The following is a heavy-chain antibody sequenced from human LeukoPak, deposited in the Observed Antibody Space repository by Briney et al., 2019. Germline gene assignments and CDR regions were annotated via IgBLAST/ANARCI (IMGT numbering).Heavy chain of an antibody. CDR2: ISYDGSNK. V-gene: IGHV3-30*18. J-gene: IGHJ4*02. D-gene: IGHD1-26*01. CDR1: GFTFSSYG. Sequence: GGSLRLSCAAPGFTFSSYGMPWVRQAPGKGLEGVPVISYDGSNKYYADSVKGPFTISRDNSKNALYLQMNSLRAEDTAVYYCAKDRRGSYDYWGQGTLVTVPS. CDR3: AKDRRGSYDY.